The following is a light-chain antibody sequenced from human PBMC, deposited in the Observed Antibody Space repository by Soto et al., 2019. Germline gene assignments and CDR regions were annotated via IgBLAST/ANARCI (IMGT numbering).Light chain of an antibody. Sequence: EIGLTQSPATLSLSPGDRATLSCRASQSVSRYLAWYQQKPGQAPRLLIHDTSTRATGVPDTFSGSGSGTEFTLTISSLEPEDSAMYYCQRRFSWHPTFGGGTHVEIK. CDR3: QRRFSWHPT. J-gene: IGKJ4*01. V-gene: IGKV3-11*01. CDR1: QSVSRY. CDR2: DTS.